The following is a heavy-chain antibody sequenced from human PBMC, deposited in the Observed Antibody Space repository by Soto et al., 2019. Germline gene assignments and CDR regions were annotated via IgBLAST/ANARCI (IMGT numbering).Heavy chain of an antibody. CDR3: AICWYSGLHFDFVR. CDR1: GASISSGGNS. D-gene: IGHD1-26*01. J-gene: IGHJ4*02. V-gene: IGHV4-30-2*01. CDR2: IYQSGST. Sequence: SETLSLTCTVSGASISSGGNSCNWIRRPPGKALEWIGYIYQSGSTYYNPSLKSRVSISASRSKNQISLRLTSVSAADTAVYYCAICWYSGLHFDFVRWGQGTLVTVSS.